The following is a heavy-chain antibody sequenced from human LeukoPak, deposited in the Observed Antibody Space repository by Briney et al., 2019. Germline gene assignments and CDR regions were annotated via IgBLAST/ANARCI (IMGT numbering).Heavy chain of an antibody. J-gene: IGHJ4*02. D-gene: IGHD5-12*01. CDR1: GGSISSHY. CDR3: ARGARYSGYEGPYFDY. Sequence: SETLSLTCTVSGGSISSHYWSWIRQPPGKGLEWIGYIYYSGSTNYNPSLKSRVTISVDTSKNQFSLKLSSVTAADTAVYYCARGARYSGYEGPYFDYWGQGTLVTVSS. V-gene: IGHV4-59*11. CDR2: IYYSGST.